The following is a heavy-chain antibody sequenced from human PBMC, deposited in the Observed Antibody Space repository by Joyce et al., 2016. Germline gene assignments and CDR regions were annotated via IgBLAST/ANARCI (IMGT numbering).Heavy chain of an antibody. J-gene: IGHJ6*02. CDR3: ASRSSTLFFYGMDV. V-gene: IGHV1-3*05. CDR2: INAGKGNT. D-gene: IGHD1-26*01. CDR1: GYTFTSYV. Sequence: QVQLVQSGAEEKKPGASVKVACKASGYTFTSYVMHWGRQAPGQRLEWMGWINAGKGNTEYSVKFQGRVTITRDTSASTAYMELSSLRSEDTAVYYCASRSSTLFFYGMDVWGQGTTVTVSS.